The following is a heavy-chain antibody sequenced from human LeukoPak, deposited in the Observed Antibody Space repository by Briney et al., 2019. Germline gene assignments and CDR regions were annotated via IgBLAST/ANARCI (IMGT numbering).Heavy chain of an antibody. J-gene: IGHJ6*02. CDR1: GFTFSSYA. D-gene: IGHD2-15*01. CDR3: AKQKLPPWYYGMDV. CDR2: ISGSGGST. V-gene: IGHV3-23*01. Sequence: PGGSLRLFCAASGFTFSSYAMSWVRQAPGKGLEWFSAISGSGGSTYYADSVKGRFTISRDNSKNTLYLQMNSLRAEDTAVYYCAKQKLPPWYYGMDVWGQGTTVTVSS.